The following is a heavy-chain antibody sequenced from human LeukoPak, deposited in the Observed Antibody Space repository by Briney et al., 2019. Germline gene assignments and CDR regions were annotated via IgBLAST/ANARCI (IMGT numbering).Heavy chain of an antibody. D-gene: IGHD3-22*01. CDR1: GFTFSSYA. V-gene: IGHV3-48*04. CDR3: AREPYYDSSGYCLDY. J-gene: IGHJ4*02. CDR2: ISSGGSSI. Sequence: GGSLRLSCAASGFTFSSYAMHWVRQAPGKGLEWVSYISSGGSSIYYADSVKGRFTISRDNAKNSLYLQMNSLRAEDTAVYYCAREPYYDSSGYCLDYWGQGTLVTVSS.